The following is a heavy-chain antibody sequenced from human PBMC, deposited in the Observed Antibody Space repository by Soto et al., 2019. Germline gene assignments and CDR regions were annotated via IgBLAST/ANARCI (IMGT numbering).Heavy chain of an antibody. D-gene: IGHD2-21*02. Sequence: LRLSCAASGFTFNTSGMHWVRQAPGKGLEWVAVIAFDGSQEFYGDSVRGRFTISRDNSKNTLFLQMKSLTPEDTAVYYCATKVRVTNYLYYGMDVWGQGTKVTV. V-gene: IGHV3-30*03. J-gene: IGHJ6*02. CDR2: IAFDGSQE. CDR3: ATKVRVTNYLYYGMDV. CDR1: GFTFNTSG.